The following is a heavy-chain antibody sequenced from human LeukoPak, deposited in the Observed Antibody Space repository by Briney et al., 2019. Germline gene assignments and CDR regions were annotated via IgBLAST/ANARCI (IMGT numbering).Heavy chain of an antibody. J-gene: IGHJ4*02. CDR2: ISSSSSYI. CDR1: GFTFSSYS. Sequence: PGGSLRLSCAASGFTFSSYSMNWVRQAPGKGLEWVSSISSSSSYIYYADSVKGRFTISRDNAKNSLYLQMNSLRAEDTAVYYCARDAGSPYPWGLFDYWGQGTLVTVSS. CDR3: ARDAGSPYPWGLFDY. D-gene: IGHD7-27*01. V-gene: IGHV3-21*01.